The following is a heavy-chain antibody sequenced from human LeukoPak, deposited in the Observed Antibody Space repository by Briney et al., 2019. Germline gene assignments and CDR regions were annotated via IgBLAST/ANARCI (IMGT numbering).Heavy chain of an antibody. V-gene: IGHV4-34*01. CDR1: GGSFSGYC. D-gene: IGHD6-19*01. CDR3: ATVRKQWLPHYYYYYYMDV. CDR2: INHSGST. Sequence: SETLSLTCAVYGGSFSGYCWSWIRQPPGKGLEWIGEINHSGSTNYNPSLKSRVTISVDTSKNQFSLKLSSVTAADTAVYYCATVRKQWLPHYYYYYYMDVWGKGTTVTVSS. J-gene: IGHJ6*03.